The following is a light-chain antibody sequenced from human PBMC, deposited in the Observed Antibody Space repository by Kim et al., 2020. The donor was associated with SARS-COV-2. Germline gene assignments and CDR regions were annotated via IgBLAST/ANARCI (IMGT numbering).Light chain of an antibody. V-gene: IGLV3-1*01. CDR3: QAWDISTGGV. CDR2: QDT. CDR1: KLGYKY. Sequence: SPGQTARIPCAGDKLGYKYACWYQQKPGQSPVLVIYQDTKRPSGIPERFSGSNSGNTATLTISGTQAMDEADYYCQAWDISTGGVFGGGTQLTVL. J-gene: IGLJ3*02.